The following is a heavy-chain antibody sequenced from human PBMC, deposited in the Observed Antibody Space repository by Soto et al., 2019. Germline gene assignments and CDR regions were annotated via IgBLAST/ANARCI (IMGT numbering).Heavy chain of an antibody. CDR3: ARDVGYSYGRTYYYYGMDG. D-gene: IGHD5-18*01. CDR2: SREKASGYTT. Sequence: GGSLRLSCAASGFTFGDHYMDWVRQAPGKGLEWVGRSREKASGYTTDYAASVKGRFTISRDDSKNSLYLQMNSLKAEDTAVYYCARDVGYSYGRTYYYYGMDGWGQGTTVTVSS. CDR1: GFTFGDHY. J-gene: IGHJ6*02. V-gene: IGHV3-72*01.